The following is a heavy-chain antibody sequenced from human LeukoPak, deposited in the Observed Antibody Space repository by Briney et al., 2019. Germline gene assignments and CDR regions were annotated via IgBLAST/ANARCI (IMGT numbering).Heavy chain of an antibody. V-gene: IGHV4-34*01. Sequence: SETLSLTCAVYGGSFSGYYWSWIRQPPGKGLEWIGEINHSGSTNYNPSLKSRVTISVDTSKNQFSLKLSSVTAADTAVYYCARGVRFLEWPLEDYYYYYGMDVWGQGTTVTVSS. D-gene: IGHD3-3*01. CDR1: GGSFSGYY. J-gene: IGHJ6*02. CDR2: INHSGST. CDR3: ARGVRFLEWPLEDYYYYYGMDV.